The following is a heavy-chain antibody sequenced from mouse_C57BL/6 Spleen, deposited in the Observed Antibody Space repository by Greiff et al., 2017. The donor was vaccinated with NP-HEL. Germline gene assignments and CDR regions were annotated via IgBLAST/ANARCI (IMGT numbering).Heavy chain of an antibody. CDR1: GFSLTSYG. V-gene: IGHV2-5*01. CDR2: IWRGGST. Sequence: QVQLQQSGPGLVQPSQSLSITCTVSGFSLTSYGVHWVRQSPGKGLEWLGVIWRGGSTDYNAAFMSRLSITKDNSKSQVFFKMNSLQADDTAIYYCAKEPYLSYWYFDVWGTGTTVTVSS. CDR3: AKEPYLSYWYFDV. J-gene: IGHJ1*03. D-gene: IGHD5-1*01.